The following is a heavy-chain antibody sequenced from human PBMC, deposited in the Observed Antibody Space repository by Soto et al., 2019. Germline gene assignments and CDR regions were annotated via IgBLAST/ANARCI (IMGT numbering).Heavy chain of an antibody. CDR1: GFTFSSYW. J-gene: IGHJ6*02. Sequence: VGSLRLSCAASGFTFSSYWMSWVRQAPGKGLEWVANIKQDGSEKYYVDSVKGRFTISRDNAKNSLYLQMNSLRAEDTAVYYCASLIAAAGYYYYYGMDVWGQGTTVTVSS. D-gene: IGHD6-13*01. CDR3: ASLIAAAGYYYYYGMDV. V-gene: IGHV3-7*01. CDR2: IKQDGSEK.